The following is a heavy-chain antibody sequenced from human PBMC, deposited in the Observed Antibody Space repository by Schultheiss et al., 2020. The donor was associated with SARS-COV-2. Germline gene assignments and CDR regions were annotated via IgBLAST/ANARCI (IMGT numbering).Heavy chain of an antibody. CDR1: GFTFSSYE. V-gene: IGHV3-48*03. Sequence: GGSLRLSCAASGFTFSSYEMNWVRQAPGKGLEWVSYISSSGSTIYYADSVKGRFTISRDNAKNSLYLQMNSLRAEDTAVYYCARDGGIDYGDYQGWFDPWGQGTLVTVSS. D-gene: IGHD4-17*01. J-gene: IGHJ5*02. CDR2: ISSSGSTI. CDR3: ARDGGIDYGDYQGWFDP.